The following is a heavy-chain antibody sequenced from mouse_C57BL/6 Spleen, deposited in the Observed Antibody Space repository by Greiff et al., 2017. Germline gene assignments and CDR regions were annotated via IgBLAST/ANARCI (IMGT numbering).Heavy chain of an antibody. Sequence: EVQLQQSGAELVKPGASVKLSCTASGFNIKDYSMHWVKQRTEQGLEWIGRIDPEDGETKYAPKFQGKATITADTSSNTAYLQLSSLTSEDTAVYYCGPETTMVTTRAMDYWGQGTSVTVSS. CDR3: GPETTMVTTRAMDY. V-gene: IGHV14-2*01. D-gene: IGHD2-1*01. CDR1: GFNIKDYS. CDR2: IDPEDGET. J-gene: IGHJ4*01.